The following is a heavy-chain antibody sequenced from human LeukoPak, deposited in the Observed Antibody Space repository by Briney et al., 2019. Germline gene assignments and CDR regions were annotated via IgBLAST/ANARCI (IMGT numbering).Heavy chain of an antibody. J-gene: IGHJ4*02. Sequence: SETPSLTCTVSGGSISSGSYSWNWIRQPAGKGLEWIGRIYTSGSTNYNPSLKSRATISVDTSKNQFSLKLSSVTAADTAVYYCARDQADYCDTSGYSHWGQGTLVTVSS. CDR3: ARDQADYCDTSGYSH. CDR1: GGSISSGSYS. V-gene: IGHV4-61*02. D-gene: IGHD3-22*01. CDR2: IYTSGST.